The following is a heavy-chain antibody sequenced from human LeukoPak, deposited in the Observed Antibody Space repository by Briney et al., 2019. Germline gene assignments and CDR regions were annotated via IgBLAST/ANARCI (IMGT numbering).Heavy chain of an antibody. D-gene: IGHD6-13*01. Sequence: SETLSLTCTVSGGSISSYYWSWIRQPPGKGLEWIGYIYYSGSTNYSPSLKSRVNISVDTSKNQFSLKLSSVTAADTAVYYCARFIEAADYFDYWGHGTLVTVSS. V-gene: IGHV4-59*01. CDR2: IYYSGST. CDR3: ARFIEAADYFDY. CDR1: GGSISSYY. J-gene: IGHJ4*01.